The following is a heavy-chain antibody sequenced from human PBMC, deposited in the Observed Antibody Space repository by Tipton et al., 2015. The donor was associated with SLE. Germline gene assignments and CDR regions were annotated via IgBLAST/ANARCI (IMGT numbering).Heavy chain of an antibody. D-gene: IGHD5-12*01. Sequence: TLSLTCTVSGGSISSYYWSWIRQPPGKGLEWIGYIYYSGSTHYNPSLKSRVTISVDTSKNQFSLKLSSVTAADTAVYYCARRLTRYSGYDYFDYWGQGTLVTVSS. CDR2: IYYSGST. J-gene: IGHJ4*02. CDR1: GGSISSYY. CDR3: ARRLTRYSGYDYFDY. V-gene: IGHV4-59*08.